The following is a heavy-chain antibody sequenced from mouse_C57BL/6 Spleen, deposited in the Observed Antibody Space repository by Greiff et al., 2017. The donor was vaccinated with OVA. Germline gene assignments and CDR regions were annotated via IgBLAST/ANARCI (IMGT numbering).Heavy chain of an antibody. D-gene: IGHD3-2*02. Sequence: VQLQESGPELVKPGASVKISCKASGYAFSSSWMNWVKQRPGKGLEWIGRIYPGDGDTNYNGKFKGKATLTADKSSSTAYMQLSSLTSEDSAVYFCARETAQATSYWGQGTLVTVSA. CDR3: ARETAQATSY. CDR1: GYAFSSSW. CDR2: IYPGDGDT. J-gene: IGHJ3*01. V-gene: IGHV1-82*01.